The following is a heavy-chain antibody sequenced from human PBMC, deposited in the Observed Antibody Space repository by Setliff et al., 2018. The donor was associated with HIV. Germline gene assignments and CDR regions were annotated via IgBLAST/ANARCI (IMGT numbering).Heavy chain of an antibody. CDR2: TSHNGES. J-gene: IGHJ4*02. Sequence: SETLSLTCAVYGGSFNDYSWTWIRQAPGKGLEWIGETSHNGESSYNTSLTSRVTISVDTSKRQFSLKLTSVTAADMAVYYCARSGYCVGTDCYRGPLDYWGQGVLVTVSS. D-gene: IGHD2-21*01. CDR1: GGSFNDYS. V-gene: IGHV4-34*01. CDR3: ARSGYCVGTDCYRGPLDY.